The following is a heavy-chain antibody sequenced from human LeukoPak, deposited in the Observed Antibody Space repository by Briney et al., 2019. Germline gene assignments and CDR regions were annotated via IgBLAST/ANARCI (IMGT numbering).Heavy chain of an antibody. J-gene: IGHJ4*02. V-gene: IGHV3-23*01. CDR1: GFIFSGHA. D-gene: IGHD3-9*01. CDR2: ISGSGMHT. CDR3: AKAIFRYYEGLFDF. Sequence: PGGSLRLSWAASGFIFSGHAMNWIRQVPGKGQGWVSSISGSGMHTYYAAPVKGGFTSSRDNSKNTADLQMNSLRAEDTAIYSCAKAIFRYYEGLFDFWGQGILVTVSS.